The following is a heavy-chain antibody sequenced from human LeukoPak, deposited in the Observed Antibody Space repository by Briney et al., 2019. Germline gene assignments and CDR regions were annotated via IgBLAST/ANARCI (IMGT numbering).Heavy chain of an antibody. V-gene: IGHV3-23*01. D-gene: IGHD7-27*01. CDR3: ARANLGAFDV. Sequence: PGGSLRLSCAASGFTFSNYAMSWVRQAPGKGLEWASVISGGGGSSYYADSVKGRFTISIDNARNTLLLQMNSLRGEDTAVYYCARANLGAFDVWGQGTMVTVSS. CDR1: GFTFSNYA. J-gene: IGHJ3*01. CDR2: ISGGGGSS.